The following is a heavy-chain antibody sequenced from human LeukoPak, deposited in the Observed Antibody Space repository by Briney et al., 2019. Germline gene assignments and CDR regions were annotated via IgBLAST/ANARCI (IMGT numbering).Heavy chain of an antibody. V-gene: IGHV3-30*02. D-gene: IGHD2-2*01. CDR2: IRYDGSNK. CDR1: GFTFSSYG. Sequence: PGGSLRLSCAASGFTFSSYGMHWVRQAPGKGLEWVAFIRYDGSNKYYADSVKGRFTISRDNSKNTLFLQMNSLRAEDTAVYYCAKGGQEVVPAAPTPSYNWFDPWGQGTLVTVSS. CDR3: AKGGQEVVPAAPTPSYNWFDP. J-gene: IGHJ5*02.